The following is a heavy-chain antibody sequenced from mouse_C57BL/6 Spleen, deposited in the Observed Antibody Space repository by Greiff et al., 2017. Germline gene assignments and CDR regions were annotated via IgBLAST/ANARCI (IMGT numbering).Heavy chain of an antibody. CDR1: GFNIKDDY. Sequence: EVQLQQSGAELVRPGASVKLSCTASGFNIKDDYMHWVKQRPEQGLEWIGWIDPENGATEYASKFQGKATITADTSSHTAYLQLSSLTAEDTAVYYCTTSRYAMDDWGQGTSGTVSS. CDR2: IDPENGAT. V-gene: IGHV14-4*01. J-gene: IGHJ4*01. CDR3: TTSRYAMDD.